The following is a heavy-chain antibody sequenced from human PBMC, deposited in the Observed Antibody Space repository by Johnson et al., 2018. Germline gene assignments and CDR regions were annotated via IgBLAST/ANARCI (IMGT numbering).Heavy chain of an antibody. D-gene: IGHD2-8*02. Sequence: QVQLVESGAEVKKPGASVTVSCEASGYPFTRSDICWVRQATGQGLEWMGCLNPNGGTTGYAQTFRGRVRMTRNTSIRTAYMALSSLRSEETGVYYGEKRAAHTGGTLDVWGKGTTVTVSS. CDR1: GYPFTRSD. CDR3: EKRAAHTGGTLDV. CDR2: LNPNGGTT. V-gene: IGHV1-8*01. J-gene: IGHJ6*04.